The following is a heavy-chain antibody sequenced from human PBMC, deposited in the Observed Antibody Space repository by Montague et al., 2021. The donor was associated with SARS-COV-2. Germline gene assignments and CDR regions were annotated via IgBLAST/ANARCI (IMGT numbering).Heavy chain of an antibody. CDR3: ARMVTIFSLGGYYYYYGLDV. J-gene: IGHJ6*02. V-gene: IGHV2-70*01. Sequence: PALVKPTQTLTLTCTFSGFSLSTSGVGVGWIRQPPGKALEWLALIDWDDDKYYSTSLKTRLTISKDTSKNQVVLTMTNMDPVDTATYYCARMVTIFSLGGYYYYYGLDVWGQGTTVTVSS. CDR1: GFSLSTSGVG. D-gene: IGHD3-9*01. CDR2: IDWDDDK.